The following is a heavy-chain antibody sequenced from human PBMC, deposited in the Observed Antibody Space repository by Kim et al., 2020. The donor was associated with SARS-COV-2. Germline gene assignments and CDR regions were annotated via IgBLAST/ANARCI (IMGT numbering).Heavy chain of an antibody. CDR2: INHSGST. Sequence: SETLSLTCAVYGGSFSGYYWSWIRQPPGKGLEWIGEINHSGSTNYNPSLKSRVTISVDTSKNQFSLKLSSVTAADTAVYYCSRDYYYGSGSYPLHYYYYYGVDVWGQGTPVTVSS. V-gene: IGHV4-34*01. J-gene: IGHJ6*02. CDR3: SRDYYYGSGSYPLHYYYYYGVDV. CDR1: GGSFSGYY. D-gene: IGHD3-10*01.